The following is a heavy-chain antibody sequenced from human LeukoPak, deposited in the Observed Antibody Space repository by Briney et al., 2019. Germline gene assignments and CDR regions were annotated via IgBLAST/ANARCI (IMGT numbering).Heavy chain of an antibody. V-gene: IGHV1-18*01. CDR2: ISAYNGNT. Sequence: ASVKVSCKASGYTFTSYGISWVRQAPGQGLEWMGWISAYNGNTNYAQKLQGRVTMTTDTSTSTAYMGLRSLRSDDTAVYYCARDSVVVAATSFDYWGQGTLVTVSS. CDR1: GYTFTSYG. D-gene: IGHD2-15*01. J-gene: IGHJ4*02. CDR3: ARDSVVVAATSFDY.